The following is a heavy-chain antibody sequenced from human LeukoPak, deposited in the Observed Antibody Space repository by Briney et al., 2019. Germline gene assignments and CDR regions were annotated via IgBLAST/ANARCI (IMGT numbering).Heavy chain of an antibody. D-gene: IGHD4-23*01. V-gene: IGHV3-23*01. CDR1: GFTFSSYA. CDR2: ISGSGGST. Sequence: HSGGSLRLSCAASGFTFSSYAMSWVRQAPGEGLEWVSGISGSGGSTYYADSVKGRFAVSRDHSKNTLHLQMNSLRAEDTAVYYCVKDLQYSGNTPFDSWGQGTLVTVSS. CDR3: VKDLQYSGNTPFDS. J-gene: IGHJ4*02.